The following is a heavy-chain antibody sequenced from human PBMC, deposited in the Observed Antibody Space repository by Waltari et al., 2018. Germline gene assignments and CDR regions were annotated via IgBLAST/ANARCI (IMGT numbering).Heavy chain of an antibody. J-gene: IGHJ6*02. Sequence: QVQLVQSGAEEKKPGASVKVSCQASGYTFTGYYMHWVRQAPGQGLEWRGGIDPNSGGTKYVQKFQGWVTMTRDTSIRTAYMELSRLRSDDTAVYYCARDAGLFYGMDVWGQGTTVTVSS. V-gene: IGHV1-2*04. CDR1: GYTFTGYY. CDR3: ARDAGLFYGMDV. D-gene: IGHD2-21*01. CDR2: IDPNSGGT.